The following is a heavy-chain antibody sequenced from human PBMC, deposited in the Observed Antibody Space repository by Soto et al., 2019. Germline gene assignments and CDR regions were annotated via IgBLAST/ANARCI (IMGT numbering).Heavy chain of an antibody. D-gene: IGHD4-17*01. CDR3: AKGMTTVTTENILYYGMDV. J-gene: IGHJ6*02. CDR2: IWYDGSNK. Sequence: GGSLRLSCAASGFTFSSYGMHWVRQAPGKGLEWVAVIWYDGSNKYYADSVKGRFTISRDNSKNTLYLQMNSLRAEDTAVYYCAKGMTTVTTENILYYGMDVWGQGTTVTVYS. CDR1: GFTFSSYG. V-gene: IGHV3-33*06.